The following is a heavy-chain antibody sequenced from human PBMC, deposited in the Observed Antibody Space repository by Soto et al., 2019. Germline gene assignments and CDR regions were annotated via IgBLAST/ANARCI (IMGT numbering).Heavy chain of an antibody. CDR1: GFTFSTYY. Sequence: QVQLVESGGGLVKPGGSLSLSCEASGFTFSTYYMSWIRQAPGKGLEWVSTITSGSTSTAYADSVKGRFTISRDDAKNSRYLQMNSLRAEDTALYYCAREYYYTMDVWGQGTTVTVSS. CDR2: ITSGSTST. CDR3: AREYYYTMDV. V-gene: IGHV3-11*05. J-gene: IGHJ6*02.